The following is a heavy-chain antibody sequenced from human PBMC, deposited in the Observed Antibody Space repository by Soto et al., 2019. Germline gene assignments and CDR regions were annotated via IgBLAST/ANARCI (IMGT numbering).Heavy chain of an antibody. V-gene: IGHV3-64*01. CDR2: ISSNGGST. CDR1: GFTFSSYA. CDR3: ARDLGAYWFDL. J-gene: IGHJ5*02. D-gene: IGHD3-16*01. Sequence: GGSLRLSCAASGFTFSSYAMHWVRQAPGKGLEYVSAISSNGGSTYYANSVKGRFTISRDNSKNTLYLQMGSLRAEDMAVYYCARDLGAYWFDLWGQGTLVTVSS.